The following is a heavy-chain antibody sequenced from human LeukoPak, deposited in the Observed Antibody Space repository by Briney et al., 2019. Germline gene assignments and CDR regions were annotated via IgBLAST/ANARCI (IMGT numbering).Heavy chain of an antibody. D-gene: IGHD3-22*01. V-gene: IGHV4-39*01. CDR3: ARTSYYYDSSGYY. J-gene: IGHJ4*02. CDR1: GGSISSSSYY. CDR2: IYYSGST. Sequence: SETLSLTCTVSGGSISSSSYYWGWIRQPPGKGLEWIGSIYYSGSTYYNPSLKSRVTISVDTSKNQFPLKLSSVTAADTAVYYCARTSYYYDSSGYYCGQGTLVTVSS.